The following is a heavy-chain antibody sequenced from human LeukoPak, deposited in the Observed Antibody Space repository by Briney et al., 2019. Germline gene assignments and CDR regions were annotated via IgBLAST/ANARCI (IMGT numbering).Heavy chain of an antibody. CDR2: IYYSGST. J-gene: IGHJ5*02. CDR1: GGSFSSGSYY. Sequence: SETLSLTCTVSGGSFSSGSYYWSWHPQPPGKGLEWIGYIYYSGSTNYNPSHNRRVTISVDTSKNQFSLKLRSVTAADTAVYYCARDQDTNWSAPWGQGSLVTVSA. D-gene: IGHD2-15*01. V-gene: IGHV4-61*01. CDR3: ARDQDTNWSAP.